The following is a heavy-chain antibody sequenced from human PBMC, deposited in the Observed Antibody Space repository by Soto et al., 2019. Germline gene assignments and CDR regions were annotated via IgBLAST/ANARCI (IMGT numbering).Heavy chain of an antibody. CDR3: LKAMRPSLVHNPFDT. J-gene: IGHJ3*02. D-gene: IGHD3-10*01. CDR2: ISYGGGNT. V-gene: IGHV3-23*01. CDR1: EFTFSNYA. Sequence: GGSLRLSCAASEFTFSNYAMSWVRQAPGKGLEWVSAISYGGGNTYYADSVKGRFTISRDNSKNTLYLQMNSLRAEDTAVYYCLKAMRPSLVHNPFDTWGQGTLIT.